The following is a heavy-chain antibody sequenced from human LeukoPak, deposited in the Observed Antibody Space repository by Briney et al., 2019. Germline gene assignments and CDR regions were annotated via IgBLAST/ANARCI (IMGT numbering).Heavy chain of an antibody. Sequence: SETLSLTCTVSGGSIGSYYWSWIRQPPGKGLEWIGYIYYSGSTNYNPSLKSRVTISLDTSKNQFSLRLSSVTAADTAVYYCARAPIRSSGYLGGLFDYWGQGTLVTVSS. D-gene: IGHD3-22*01. CDR3: ARAPIRSSGYLGGLFDY. CDR2: IYYSGST. V-gene: IGHV4-59*01. CDR1: GGSIGSYY. J-gene: IGHJ4*02.